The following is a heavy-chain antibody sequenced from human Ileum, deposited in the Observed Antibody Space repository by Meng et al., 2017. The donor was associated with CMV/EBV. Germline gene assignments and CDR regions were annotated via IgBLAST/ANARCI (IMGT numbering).Heavy chain of an antibody. J-gene: IGHJ4*02. CDR2: LYTGGSA. D-gene: IGHD3-3*01. V-gene: IGHV3-53*01. CDR1: GLRVSDNY. Sequence: GESLKISCAASGLRVSDNYMVWVRQVAGKGLQWVSTLYTGGSAHYAPSVEGRFTISKDNSKNMVYLQMNSLGAEDTAVYYCAREQMGAWSGYFDYWGQGVLVTVSS. CDR3: AREQMGAWSGYFDY.